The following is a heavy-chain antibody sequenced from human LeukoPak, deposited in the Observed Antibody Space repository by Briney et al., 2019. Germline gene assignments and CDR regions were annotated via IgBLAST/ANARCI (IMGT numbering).Heavy chain of an antibody. CDR2: INHSGST. V-gene: IGHV4-34*01. CDR1: GGSFSGYY. CDR3: ARGSTPKTSPGDY. Sequence: TSETLSLTCAVYGGSFSGYYWSWIRQPPGKGLEWIGEINHSGSTNYNPSLKSRVTISVDTSKNQFSLKLSSMTAADTAVYYCARGSTPKTSPGDYWGQGTLVTVSS. J-gene: IGHJ4*02.